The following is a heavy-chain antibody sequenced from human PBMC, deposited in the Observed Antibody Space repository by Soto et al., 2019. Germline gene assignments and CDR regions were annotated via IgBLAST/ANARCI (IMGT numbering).Heavy chain of an antibody. Sequence: QLQLQESGPGLVKPSETLSLTCTVSGGSISSSSYYWGWIRQPPGKGLEWIGSISYSGSTYYNPSLKSRVTISVDTSKNQFSLKLNSVTAADTAVYYCARHPGYSGYDWAIDYWGQGTLVTVSS. CDR3: ARHPGYSGYDWAIDY. CDR2: ISYSGST. CDR1: GGSISSSSYY. J-gene: IGHJ4*02. V-gene: IGHV4-39*01. D-gene: IGHD5-12*01.